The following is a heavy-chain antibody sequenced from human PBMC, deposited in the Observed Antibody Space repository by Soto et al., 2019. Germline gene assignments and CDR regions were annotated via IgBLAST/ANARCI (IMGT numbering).Heavy chain of an antibody. D-gene: IGHD5-12*01. CDR2: IKSKTDGGTT. Sequence: GGSLRLSCAASGLTFSNAWMNWVRQAPGKGLEWVGRIKSKTDGGTTDYAAPVKGRFTISRDDSKNTLYLQMNSLKTEDTAVYYCTSGEMATIGYYYYGMDVWSQGTTVTVSS. V-gene: IGHV3-15*07. CDR1: GLTFSNAW. CDR3: TSGEMATIGYYYYGMDV. J-gene: IGHJ6*02.